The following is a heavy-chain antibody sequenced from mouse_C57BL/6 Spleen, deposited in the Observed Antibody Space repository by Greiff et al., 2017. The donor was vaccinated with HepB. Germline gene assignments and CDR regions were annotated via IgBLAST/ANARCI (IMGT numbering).Heavy chain of an antibody. CDR1: GYAFSSSW. CDR3: ARRKYDYGYAMDY. J-gene: IGHJ4*01. CDR2: IYPGDGDT. Sequence: VQLVESGPELVKPGASVKISCKASGYAFSSSWMNWVKQRPGKGLEWIGRIYPGDGDTNYNGKFRGKATLTADKSSSTAYMQLSSLTSEDSAVYFCARRKYDYGYAMDYWGQGTSVTVSS. V-gene: IGHV1-82*01. D-gene: IGHD2-4*01.